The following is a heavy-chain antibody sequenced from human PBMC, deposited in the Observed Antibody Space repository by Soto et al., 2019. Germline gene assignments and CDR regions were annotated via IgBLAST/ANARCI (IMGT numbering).Heavy chain of an antibody. CDR2: IIPIFGTA. CDR3: ARVREGGQQLVAYYFDY. CDR1: GGTLSSYA. J-gene: IGHJ4*02. D-gene: IGHD6-13*01. V-gene: IGHV1-69*01. Sequence: QVQLVQSGAEVKKPGSSVKVSCKASGGTLSSYAISWVRQAPGQGLEWMGGIIPIFGTANYAQKFQGRVTITADESTSTAYMELSSLRSEDTAVYYCARVREGGQQLVAYYFDYWGQGTLVTVSS.